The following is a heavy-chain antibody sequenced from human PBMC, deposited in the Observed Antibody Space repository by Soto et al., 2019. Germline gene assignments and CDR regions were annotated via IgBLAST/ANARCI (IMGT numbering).Heavy chain of an antibody. D-gene: IGHD1-26*01. J-gene: IGHJ6*02. CDR3: AREVGRSYYGMDV. Sequence: EAQLVESGGGLVKPGGSLRLSCAASGFTFNSYTMNWVRQAPGKGLEWVSSITSSSSYIYYADSEKGRFTIYRDNAKNYLYLQMDSVRAEDTAVYYCAREVGRSYYGMDVWGQGTTVTVSS. CDR2: ITSSSSYI. V-gene: IGHV3-21*01. CDR1: GFTFNSYT.